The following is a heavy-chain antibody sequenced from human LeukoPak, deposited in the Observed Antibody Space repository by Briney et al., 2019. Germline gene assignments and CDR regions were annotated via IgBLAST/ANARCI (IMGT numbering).Heavy chain of an antibody. V-gene: IGHV4-34*01. CDR1: GGSFSGYY. CDR3: ARGYCSSTSCYISWFDP. CDR2: INHSGST. J-gene: IGHJ5*02. Sequence: PSETLSLTCAVYGGSFSGYYWSWIRQPPGKGLEGMGEINHSGSTNYNPSLKSRVTISVDTSKNQFSLKLSSVTAADTAVYYCARGYCSSTSCYISWFDPWGQGTLVTVSS. D-gene: IGHD2-2*02.